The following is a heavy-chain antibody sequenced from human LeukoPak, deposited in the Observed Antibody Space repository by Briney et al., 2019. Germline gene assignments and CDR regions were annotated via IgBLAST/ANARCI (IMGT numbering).Heavy chain of an antibody. V-gene: IGHV5-51*01. CDR3: ARHPLYCNTTNCYAY. CDR1: GYSFTSYW. J-gene: IGHJ4*02. CDR2: IYPGDSDT. D-gene: IGHD2/OR15-2a*01. Sequence: GESLKISCKGSGYSFTSYWIGWVRQMPGKGLEWMGIIYPGDSDTRYSPSFQGQVTISAAKSISTAYLQWSSLKASDTAMYCCARHPLYCNTTNCYAYWGQGTLVTVSS.